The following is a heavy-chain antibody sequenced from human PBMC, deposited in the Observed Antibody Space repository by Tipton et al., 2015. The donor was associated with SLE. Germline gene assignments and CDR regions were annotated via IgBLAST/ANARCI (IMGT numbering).Heavy chain of an antibody. Sequence: TLSLTCTVSGGSISSSSYYWSWIRQPPGKGLEWIGFVYYSGTSGYNASLKSRITMSVDTSKNQFSLKLSSVTAADTAVYYCTSLTGNNWFDPWGQGTLVTVSS. CDR3: TSLTGNNWFDP. J-gene: IGHJ5*02. CDR1: GGSISSSSYY. V-gene: IGHV4-61*01. D-gene: IGHD7-27*01. CDR2: VYYSGTS.